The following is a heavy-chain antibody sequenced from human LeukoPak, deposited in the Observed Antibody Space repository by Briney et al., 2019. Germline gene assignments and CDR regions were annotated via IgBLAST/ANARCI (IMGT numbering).Heavy chain of an antibody. CDR2: LSASGGST. V-gene: IGHV3-23*01. CDR1: GFIFSSYD. CDR3: ARGEGYGDYPIDY. Sequence: GGSLRLSCAASGFIFSSYDMSWVRQGPGKGLEWVSGLSASGGSTYYADSVKGRFTISRDNSKNTLDLQMNSLRAEDTALYYCARGEGYGDYPIDYWGQGTLVTVSS. J-gene: IGHJ4*02. D-gene: IGHD4-17*01.